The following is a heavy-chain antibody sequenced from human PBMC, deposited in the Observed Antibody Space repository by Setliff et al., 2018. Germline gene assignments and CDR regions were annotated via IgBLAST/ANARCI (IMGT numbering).Heavy chain of an antibody. J-gene: IGHJ2*01. V-gene: IGHV4-59*11. CDR3: ARAPPSVPYGDYGPRQYFDL. CDR2: VFHTGST. D-gene: IGHD4-17*01. Sequence: PSETLSLTCSVSSGSIGSHYWNWMRQPPGKGLEWIGHVFHTGSTKYNPSLRSRVTISVDTSENYFSSRLTSVTAADTAVYYCARAPPSVPYGDYGPRQYFDLWGRGSLVTVSS. CDR1: SGSIGSHY.